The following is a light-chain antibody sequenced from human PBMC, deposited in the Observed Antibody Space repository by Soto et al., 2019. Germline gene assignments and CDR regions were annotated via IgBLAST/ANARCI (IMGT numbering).Light chain of an antibody. CDR3: TSYTGSTTLV. CDR1: SSDVGGYNY. CDR2: EVT. V-gene: IGLV2-14*01. Sequence: QSALTQPASVSGSPGQSITISCTGTSSDVGGYNYVSWYQQHPGKAPKLIIYEVTNRPSGVSKRFSGSKSVNTASLTISGLQSEDEAEYYCTSYTGSTTLVFGTGTKLTVL. J-gene: IGLJ1*01.